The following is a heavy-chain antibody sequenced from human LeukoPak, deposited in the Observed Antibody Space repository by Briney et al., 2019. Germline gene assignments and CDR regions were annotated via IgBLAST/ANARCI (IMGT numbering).Heavy chain of an antibody. Sequence: GGSLRLSCAASGFTFSSYTMSWVRQAPGKGLEWVSAISGSGGSTYYADSVKGRFTISRDNSKNTLYLQMNSLRAEDTAVYYCARAHYSSSPPDYWGQGTLVTVSS. CDR1: GFTFSSYT. V-gene: IGHV3-23*01. J-gene: IGHJ4*02. CDR2: ISGSGGST. D-gene: IGHD6-6*01. CDR3: ARAHYSSSPPDY.